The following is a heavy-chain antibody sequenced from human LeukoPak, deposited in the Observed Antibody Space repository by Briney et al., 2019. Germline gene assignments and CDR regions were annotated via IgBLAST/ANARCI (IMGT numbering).Heavy chain of an antibody. D-gene: IGHD3-10*01. CDR3: AKIGSDYYYGLGEAYY. V-gene: IGHV3-23*01. J-gene: IGHJ4*02. CDR2: ISASGGST. CDR1: TFSFSSYA. Sequence: GGSLRLSCAASTFSFSSYAMSWVRQAPGKGLEWVSTISASGGSTYYADSVKGRFTISRDNSKNTLHLQMNSLRAEDTAVYYCAKIGSDYYYGLGEAYYWGQGTPVTASS.